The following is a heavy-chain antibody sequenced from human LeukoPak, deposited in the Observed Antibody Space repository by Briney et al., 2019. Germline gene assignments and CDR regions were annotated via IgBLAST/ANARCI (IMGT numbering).Heavy chain of an antibody. J-gene: IGHJ4*02. CDR2: ISGSGGST. D-gene: IGHD2-2*01. CDR3: AKDKDIVVVPAAPRDPFDY. V-gene: IGHV3-23*01. CDR1: GFTFRSYA. Sequence: PGGSLRLSCAASGFTFRSYAMIWVRQGPGKGLEWVSGISGSGGSTYYADSVKGRFTISRDNSKNTLYLQMNSLRAEDTAVYYCAKDKDIVVVPAAPRDPFDYWGQGTLVTVSS.